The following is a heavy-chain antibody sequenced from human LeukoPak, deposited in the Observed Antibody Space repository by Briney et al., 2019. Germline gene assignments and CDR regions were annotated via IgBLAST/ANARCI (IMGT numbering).Heavy chain of an antibody. D-gene: IGHD3-22*01. Sequence: SETLSLTCAVSGDSISTSNSYWGWIRRPPGKGLEWIGYIYDSGSTNYNPSLKSRVTISVDTSKNQFSLKLSSVTAADTAVYYCACLTTADAFDIWGQGTMVTVSS. V-gene: IGHV4-61*05. CDR1: GDSISTSNSY. CDR3: ACLTTADAFDI. J-gene: IGHJ3*02. CDR2: IYDSGST.